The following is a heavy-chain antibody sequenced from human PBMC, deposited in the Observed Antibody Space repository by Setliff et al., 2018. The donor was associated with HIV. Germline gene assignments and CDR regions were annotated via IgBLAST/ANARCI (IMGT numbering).Heavy chain of an antibody. J-gene: IGHJ6*02. CDR1: GGSFSGYY. CDR3: AKVNGYCSGGSCHGYNAMDV. CDR2: ISHSGST. V-gene: IGHV4-34*01. Sequence: PSETLSLTCAVYGGSFSGYYWSWIRQPPGKGLEWIGEISHSGSTNYNPSLKSRVTISVDTSKNQFSLKVNSVTAADTAVYYCAKVNGYCSGGSCHGYNAMDVWGQGTTVTVSS. D-gene: IGHD2-15*01.